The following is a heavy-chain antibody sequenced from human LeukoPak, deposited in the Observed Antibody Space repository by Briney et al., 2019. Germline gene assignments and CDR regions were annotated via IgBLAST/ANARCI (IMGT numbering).Heavy chain of an antibody. J-gene: IGHJ4*02. D-gene: IGHD3-10*01. CDR1: GGSISSYY. Sequence: PSETLSLTCTVSGGSISSYYWSWIRQPPGKGLEWIGYIYYSGSTNYNPSLKSRVTISVDTSKNQFSLKLSSVTAADTAVYYCARQATMVRGALTDWGQGTLVTVSS. CDR3: ARQATMVRGALTD. CDR2: IYYSGST. V-gene: IGHV4-59*08.